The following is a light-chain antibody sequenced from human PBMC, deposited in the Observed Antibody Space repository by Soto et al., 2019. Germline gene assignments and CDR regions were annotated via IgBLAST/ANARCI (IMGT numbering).Light chain of an antibody. V-gene: IGKV1-12*01. J-gene: IGKJ5*01. CDR1: EDISTW. CDR3: XXANSFPLT. CDR2: AAS. Sequence: DLQITPAPSSPSAPVGDRGPLPWRSSEDISTWLAWYQQKPGKAPKLLIYAASSLQSGVPSRFSGSGSGTEFTLTISSLQPEDFATYYCXXANSFPLTFGQGTRLEIK.